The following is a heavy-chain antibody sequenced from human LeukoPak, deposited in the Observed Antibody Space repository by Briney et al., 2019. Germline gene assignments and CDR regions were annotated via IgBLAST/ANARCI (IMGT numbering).Heavy chain of an antibody. D-gene: IGHD2-2*01. J-gene: IGHJ5*02. Sequence: SVKVSCKASGGTFSSYAISWVRQAPGQGLEWMGGIIPIFGTANYAQKFQGRVTTTADESTSTAYMELSSLRSEDTAVYYCARVRVEDCSSTSCYNWFDPWGQGTLVTVSS. V-gene: IGHV1-69*13. CDR2: IIPIFGTA. CDR1: GGTFSSYA. CDR3: ARVRVEDCSSTSCYNWFDP.